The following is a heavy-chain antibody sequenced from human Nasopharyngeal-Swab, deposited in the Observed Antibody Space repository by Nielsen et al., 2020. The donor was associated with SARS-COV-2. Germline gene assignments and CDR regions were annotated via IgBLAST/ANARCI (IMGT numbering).Heavy chain of an antibody. CDR1: GCSISSYY. J-gene: IGHJ4*02. CDR2: IYYSGST. Sequence: GSLRPSCTVFGCSISSYYWSWIRQPPGKGLEWIGYIYYSGSTNYNPSLKSRVTISVDTSKNQFSLKLSSVTAADTAVYYCARVGADYYGSGSYYFDYWGQGTLVTVSS. V-gene: IGHV4-59*01. CDR3: ARVGADYYGSGSYYFDY. D-gene: IGHD3-10*01.